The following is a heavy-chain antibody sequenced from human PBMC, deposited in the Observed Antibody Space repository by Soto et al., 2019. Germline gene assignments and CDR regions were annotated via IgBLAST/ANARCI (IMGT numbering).Heavy chain of an antibody. V-gene: IGHV3-73*02. D-gene: IGHD1-26*01. CDR1: GFTFSGSA. CDR3: TGVGVPRGWYFDL. J-gene: IGHJ2*01. CDR2: IRSKAHSYAT. Sequence: EVQLVESGGGLVQPGGSLKLSCAASGFTFSGSAMHWVRQASGKGLEWVARIRSKAHSYATAYAASVKGRFPISRDDSKKTAFLKMNSLTTEDTAVYYCTGVGVPRGWYFDLWGRGTLVTVSS.